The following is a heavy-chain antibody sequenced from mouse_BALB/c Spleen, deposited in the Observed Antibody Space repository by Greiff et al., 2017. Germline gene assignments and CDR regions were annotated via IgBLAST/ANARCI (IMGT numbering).Heavy chain of an antibody. CDR3: ARGSSAWFAY. D-gene: IGHD1-1*01. J-gene: IGHJ3*01. CDR1: GYSITSDYA. Sequence: EVQLVESGPGLVKPSQSLSLTCTVTGYSITSDYAWNWIRQFPGNKLEWMGYISCSGSTSYNPSLKSRISITRDTSKNQFFLQLNSVTTEDTATYYCARGSSAWFAYWGQGTLVTVSA. CDR2: ISCSGST. V-gene: IGHV3-2*02.